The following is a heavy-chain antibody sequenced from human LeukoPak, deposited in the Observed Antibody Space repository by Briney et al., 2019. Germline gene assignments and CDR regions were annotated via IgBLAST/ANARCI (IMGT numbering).Heavy chain of an antibody. V-gene: IGHV1-18*01. CDR1: GYTFTSYG. J-gene: IGHJ4*02. CDR3: ARVADRTYYYDSSGYYPVDTFDY. CDR2: ISAYNGNT. Sequence: ASVKVSCKASGYTFTSYGISWVRQAPGQGLEWMGWISAYNGNTNYAQKLQGRVTTTTDTSTSTAYMELRSLRSDDTAVYYCARVADRTYYYDSSGYYPVDTFDYWGQGTLVTVSS. D-gene: IGHD3-22*01.